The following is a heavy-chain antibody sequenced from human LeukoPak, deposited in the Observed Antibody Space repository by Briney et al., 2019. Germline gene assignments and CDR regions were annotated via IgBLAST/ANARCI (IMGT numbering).Heavy chain of an antibody. CDR1: GGSISSGGYY. J-gene: IGHJ5*02. D-gene: IGHD6-13*01. CDR2: IYYSGST. Sequence: SETLSLTCTVSGGSISSGGYYWSWIRQHPGKGLEWIGYIYYSGSTYYNPSLKRRVTISVDTSKNQFSLKLSSVTAADTAVYYCARGIAAAGTDWFDPWGQGTLVTVSS. CDR3: ARGIAAAGTDWFDP. V-gene: IGHV4-31*03.